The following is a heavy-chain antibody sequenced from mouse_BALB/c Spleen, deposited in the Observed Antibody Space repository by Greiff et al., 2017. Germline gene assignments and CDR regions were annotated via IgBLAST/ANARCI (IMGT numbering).Heavy chain of an antibody. Sequence: DVHLVESGGGLVQPGGSRKLSCAASGFTFSSFGMHWVRQAPEKGLEWVAYISSGSSTIYYADTVKGRFTISRDNPKNTLFLQMTSLRSEDTAMYYCARSEEFAYWGQGTLVTVSA. CDR3: ARSEEFAY. CDR2: ISSGSSTI. V-gene: IGHV5-17*02. CDR1: GFTFSSFG. J-gene: IGHJ3*01.